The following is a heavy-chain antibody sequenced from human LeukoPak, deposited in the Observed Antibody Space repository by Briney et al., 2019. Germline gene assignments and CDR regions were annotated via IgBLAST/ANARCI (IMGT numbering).Heavy chain of an antibody. D-gene: IGHD6-19*01. CDR3: ARNSSDWYGYMDV. V-gene: IGHV1-18*01. CDR2: ISTYNGYA. J-gene: IGHJ6*04. CDR1: GYTFNSYG. Sequence: ASVKVSCKASGYTFNSYGISWVRQAPGQGLEWMGWISTYNGYANYAQRLQGRVTMTTETSTSTAYMELRSPRSDDTAVYYCARNSSDWYGYMDVWGKGTTVTVSS.